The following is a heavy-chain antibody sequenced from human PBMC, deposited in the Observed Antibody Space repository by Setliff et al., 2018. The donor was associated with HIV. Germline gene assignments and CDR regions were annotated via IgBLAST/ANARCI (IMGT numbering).Heavy chain of an antibody. D-gene: IGHD3-22*01. CDR3: ARDGYYYDSSGHLAYYFDY. V-gene: IGHV7-4-1*02. CDR2: INTYTGNP. CDR1: GYTFTSYG. Sequence: GASVKVSCKASGYTFTSYGMSWVRQAPGQGLEWMGWINTYTGNPTYAQDFTGRFVFSLDTSVSTAYLQISGLKAEDIAVYYCARDGYYYDSSGHLAYYFDYWGQGTLVTVSS. J-gene: IGHJ4*02.